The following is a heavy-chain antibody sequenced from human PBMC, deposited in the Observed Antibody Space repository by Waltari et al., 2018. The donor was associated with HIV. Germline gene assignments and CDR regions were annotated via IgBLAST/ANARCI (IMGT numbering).Heavy chain of an antibody. J-gene: IGHJ4*02. CDR3: ARGFTLVRGVIVTKGFDY. D-gene: IGHD3-10*01. CDR1: GGSISSGGYY. CDR2: IYYSGST. V-gene: IGHV4-31*03. Sequence: QVQLQESGPGLVKPSQTLSLTCTVSGGSISSGGYYWVWLRQHPGKGLEWLGYIYYSGSTDYNPSLKSRTSISVDTSKNQFSLNLSSVTAADTAVYYCARGFTLVRGVIVTKGFDYWGQGTLVTVSS.